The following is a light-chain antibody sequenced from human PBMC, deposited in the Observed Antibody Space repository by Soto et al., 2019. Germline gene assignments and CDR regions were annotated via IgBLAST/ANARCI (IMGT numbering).Light chain of an antibody. Sequence: QSALTQPRSLSGSPGQSVTISCTGTSSDVGGFNYVSWYQQHPGKAPKLVIYDDSKRPSGVPDRFSGSKSGNTASLTISGLQAEDEADYYCCSYAGSYTWVFGGGTKLTVL. J-gene: IGLJ3*02. CDR2: DDS. CDR1: SSDVGGFNY. V-gene: IGLV2-11*01. CDR3: CSYAGSYTWV.